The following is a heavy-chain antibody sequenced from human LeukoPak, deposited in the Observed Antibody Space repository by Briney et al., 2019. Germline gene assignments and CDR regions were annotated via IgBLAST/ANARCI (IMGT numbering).Heavy chain of an antibody. Sequence: GGSLRLSCAAPGFTFSDYYMSWIRQAPGKGLEWVSYISSSGSTIYYADSVKGRFTISRDNAKNSLYLQMNSLRAEDTAVYYCARAGFEQQLVHFQHWGQGTLVTVSS. J-gene: IGHJ1*01. D-gene: IGHD6-13*01. V-gene: IGHV3-11*01. CDR3: ARAGFEQQLVHFQH. CDR2: ISSSGSTI. CDR1: GFTFSDYY.